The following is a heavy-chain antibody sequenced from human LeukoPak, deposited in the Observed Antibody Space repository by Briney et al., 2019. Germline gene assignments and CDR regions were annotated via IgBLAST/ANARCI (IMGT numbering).Heavy chain of an antibody. V-gene: IGHV3-73*01. CDR3: TGDSSDWYTSPYYYYYMDV. J-gene: IGHJ6*03. Sequence: GGSLRLSCAASGFTFSGSTMHWVRQASGKGLEWVGRIRSKANSYATAYAASVKGRFTISRDDSKNTAYLQMNSLKTEDTAVYYCTGDSSDWYTSPYYYYYMDVWGKGTTVTVSS. CDR2: IRSKANSYAT. CDR1: GFTFSGST. D-gene: IGHD6-19*01.